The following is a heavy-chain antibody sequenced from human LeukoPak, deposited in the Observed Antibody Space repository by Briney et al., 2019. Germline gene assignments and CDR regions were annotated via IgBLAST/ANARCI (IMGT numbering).Heavy chain of an antibody. CDR2: IRSKPNNYAT. D-gene: IGHD5-18*01. CDR1: GFTFSGSA. CDR3: TLLDTGSRDY. Sequence: GGSLRLSCAASGFTFSGSALHWVGQASGKGLEWVGRIRSKPNNYATAYAASVRGRFTISRDDSKNTAYLQMNSLKSEDTAMYYCTLLDTGSRDYWGQGTLVTVSS. J-gene: IGHJ4*02. V-gene: IGHV3-73*01.